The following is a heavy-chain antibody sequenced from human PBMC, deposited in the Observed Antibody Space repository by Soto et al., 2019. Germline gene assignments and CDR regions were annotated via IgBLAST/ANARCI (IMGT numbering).Heavy chain of an antibody. D-gene: IGHD6-6*01. Sequence: ASVKVSCKASGYTFTSYDLHWVRQATGQGLEWMGWMNPNNGYTGYAQRFQGRVTMTTNTSIRAVYMELSSLTSEDAAVYYCARGGISARKSFDYWGQGTPVTVSS. CDR2: MNPNNGYT. CDR3: ARGGISARKSFDY. V-gene: IGHV1-8*01. J-gene: IGHJ4*02. CDR1: GYTFTSYD.